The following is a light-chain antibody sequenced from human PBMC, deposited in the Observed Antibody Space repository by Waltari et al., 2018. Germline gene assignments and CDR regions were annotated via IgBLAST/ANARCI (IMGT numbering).Light chain of an antibody. J-gene: IGLJ3*02. CDR3: QVWDSNSDHLVM. CDR1: NIGTKS. V-gene: IGLV3-21*02. Sequence: SYVVTQPPSVSVAPGQTARITCGGNNIGTKSVHWYQQKPGQAPLLVVDDDIDRPTGIAERFSGSNSGNTATLTISRVGAGDEADYYCQVWDSNSDHLVMFGGGTKLTVL. CDR2: DDI.